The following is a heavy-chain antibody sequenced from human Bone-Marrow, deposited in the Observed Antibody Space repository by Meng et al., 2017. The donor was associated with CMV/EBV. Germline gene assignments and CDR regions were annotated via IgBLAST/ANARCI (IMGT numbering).Heavy chain of an antibody. Sequence: GGSLRLSCPASGFTFSSYSMNWVRQAPGKGLEWVSSISSSSSYIYYADSVKGRFTISRDNAKNSLYLQMNSLRAEDTAVYYCARDVRIRGSEIDYWGQGPLVTVSS. CDR3: ARDVRIRGSEIDY. CDR2: ISSSSSYI. D-gene: IGHD2-15*01. J-gene: IGHJ4*02. CDR1: GFTFSSYS. V-gene: IGHV3-21*01.